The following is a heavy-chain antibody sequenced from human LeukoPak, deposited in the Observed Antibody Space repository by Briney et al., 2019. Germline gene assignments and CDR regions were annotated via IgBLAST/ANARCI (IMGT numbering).Heavy chain of an antibody. D-gene: IGHD3-10*01. Sequence: PSQTLSLTCAVSGGSISSGGYSWSWIRQPPGKGLEWIGYIYHSGSTYYNPSLKSRATISVDRSKNQFSLKLSSVTAADTAVYYCARGGRGVISAEFDYWGQGTLVTVSS. CDR2: IYHSGST. J-gene: IGHJ4*02. V-gene: IGHV4-30-2*01. CDR3: ARGGRGVISAEFDY. CDR1: GGSISSGGYS.